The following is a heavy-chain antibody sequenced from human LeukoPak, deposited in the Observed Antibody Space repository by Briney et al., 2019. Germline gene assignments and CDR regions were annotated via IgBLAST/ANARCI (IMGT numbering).Heavy chain of an antibody. V-gene: IGHV1-2*06. D-gene: IGHD3-22*01. J-gene: IGHJ4*02. CDR2: INPNSGGT. CDR1: XXXLTDYY. CDR3: ARVGYYESSGYYEY. Sequence: KXSCXAXXXXLTDYYMHWVRQAPGRGIEWMGRINPNSGGTNYAQKFQGRVTITRYTSICTVYMELSRLRSDDTAVYYCARVGYYESSGYYEYWGQGTLVTVSS.